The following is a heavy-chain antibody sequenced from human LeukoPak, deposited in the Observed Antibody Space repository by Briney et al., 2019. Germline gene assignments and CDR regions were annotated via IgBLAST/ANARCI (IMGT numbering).Heavy chain of an antibody. CDR3: ARTRDYGGNWGFDY. V-gene: IGHV1-18*03. J-gene: IGHJ4*02. Sequence: ASVKISCKASGYTFSSYDITWVRQAPGQGLERMGWISAYNGNTNYAQNLQDRVTMTTDTSASTVYMELSSLRSEDLAVYYCARTRDYGGNWGFDYWGQGTLVTVSS. D-gene: IGHD4-23*01. CDR1: GYTFSSYD. CDR2: ISAYNGNT.